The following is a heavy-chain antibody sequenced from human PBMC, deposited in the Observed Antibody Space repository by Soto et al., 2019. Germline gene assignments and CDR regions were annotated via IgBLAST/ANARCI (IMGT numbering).Heavy chain of an antibody. CDR2: ISAYNGNT. CDR3: AREGTAGTYYYYGMDV. CDR1: GYTFTSYG. D-gene: IGHD1-1*01. J-gene: IGHJ6*02. Sequence: ASVKVSCKASGYTFTSYGISWVRQAPGQGLEWMGWISAYNGNTNYAQKLQGRVTMTTDTSTSTAYMELRSLRSDDTALYYCAREGTAGTYYYYGMDVWGQGTTVTVSS. V-gene: IGHV1-18*01.